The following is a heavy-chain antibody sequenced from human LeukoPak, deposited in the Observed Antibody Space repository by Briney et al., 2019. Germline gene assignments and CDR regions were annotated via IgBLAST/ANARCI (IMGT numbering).Heavy chain of an antibody. D-gene: IGHD3-9*01. CDR2: ISSSSSYI. V-gene: IGHV3-21*01. J-gene: IGHJ6*02. CDR1: GFTFSSYS. CDR3: VRGNVLRYFDWLRYYYYGMDV. Sequence: PGGSLRLSCAASGFTFSSYSMNWVRQAPGKGLEWVSSISSSSSYIYYADSVKGRFTISRDNAKNSLYLQMNSLRAEDTAVYYCVRGNVLRYFDWLRYYYYGMDVWGQGTTVTVSS.